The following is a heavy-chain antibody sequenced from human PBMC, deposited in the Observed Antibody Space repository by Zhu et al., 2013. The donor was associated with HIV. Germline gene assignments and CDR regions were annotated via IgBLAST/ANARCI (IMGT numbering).Heavy chain of an antibody. CDR3: AKGEPRILYGPWGWYFDL. CDR2: ISGGDGRP. CDR1: GFAFSSFA. D-gene: IGHD2-8*01. J-gene: IGHJ2*01. V-gene: IGHV3-23*01. Sequence: EVQLLVSGGGLVKPGGTLTLSCEASGFAFSSFAMTWVRQAPGGGLEWVSSISGGDGRPHYADSVKGRFTISRDNSKNTVYLQMNSLRAEDTAVYYCAKGEPRILYGPWGWYFDLWGRGTLVTVSS.